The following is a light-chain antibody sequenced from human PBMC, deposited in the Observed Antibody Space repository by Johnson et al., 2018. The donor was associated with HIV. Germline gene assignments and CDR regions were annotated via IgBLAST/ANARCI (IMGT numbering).Light chain of an antibody. CDR2: ENN. V-gene: IGLV1-51*02. CDR1: SYNIGNNY. CDR3: GTWDSSLTLYV. Sequence: QLVLTQPPSVSAAPGQKVTISCSGSSYNIGNNYVSWYQQLPGTAPKLLIYENNKLPSGIPDRFSGSKSGTSATLGITGLQTGDAADYYCGTWDSSLTLYVFGTGTKVTVL. J-gene: IGLJ1*01.